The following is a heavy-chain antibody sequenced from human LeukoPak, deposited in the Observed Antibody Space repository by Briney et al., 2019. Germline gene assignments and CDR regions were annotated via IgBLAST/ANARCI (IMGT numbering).Heavy chain of an antibody. CDR3: APDIPIEEVPLLGPGF. CDR2: MQYGGSDK. J-gene: IGHJ4*02. Sequence: GGSLRLSCTASGFSFKKYGIHWVRQAPGKGLEWVTFMQYGGSDKLYADSVKGRFTISRDNSKNTVYLQMNSLRSEDTAVYFCAPDIPIEEVPLLGPGFWGQGTLVTVSS. CDR1: GFSFKKYG. V-gene: IGHV3-30*02. D-gene: IGHD2/OR15-2a*01.